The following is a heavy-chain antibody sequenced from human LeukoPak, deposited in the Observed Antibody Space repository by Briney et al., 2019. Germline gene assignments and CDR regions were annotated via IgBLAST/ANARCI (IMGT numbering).Heavy chain of an antibody. CDR2: ISYDGSNK. CDR3: ARESYGSGVYGY. J-gene: IGHJ4*02. CDR1: GFTFSSYA. V-gene: IGHV3-30-3*01. Sequence: GGSLRLSCAASGFTFSSYAMHWVRQAPGKGLEWVAVISYDGSNKYYADSVKGRFTISRDNSKNTLYLQMNSLRAEDTAAYYCARESYGSGVYGYWGQGTLVTVSS. D-gene: IGHD3-10*01.